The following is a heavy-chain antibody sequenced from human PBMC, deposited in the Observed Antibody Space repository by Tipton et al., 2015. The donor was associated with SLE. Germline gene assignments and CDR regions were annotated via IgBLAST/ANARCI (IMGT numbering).Heavy chain of an antibody. J-gene: IGHJ2*01. Sequence: TLSLTCTVSGGSISDSSHYWVWIRQSPGKGLEWVGSIYHDWSTYYNVALNSRATISIDASKNQFSLSLRSVTAADTAVYYCARAEFSSNWYMYWHFDLWGRGTLVTVSS. D-gene: IGHD6-13*01. CDR1: GGSISDSSHY. CDR3: ARAEFSSNWYMYWHFDL. V-gene: IGHV4-39*02. CDR2: IYHDWST.